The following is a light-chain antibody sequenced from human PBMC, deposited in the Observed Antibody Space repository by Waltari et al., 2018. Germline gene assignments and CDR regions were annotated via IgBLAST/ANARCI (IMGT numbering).Light chain of an antibody. CDR2: KAY. CDR3: QQYSSYST. J-gene: IGKJ5*01. CDR1: HSISNW. Sequence: DIQMNQSPSTLSASVGDRATITCRASHSISNWLAWYQQKPGKAPKLLIYKAYSLESGVPSRFSGSGSGTEFTLTISSLQPDDFATYYCQQYSSYSTFGQGTRLEIK. V-gene: IGKV1-5*03.